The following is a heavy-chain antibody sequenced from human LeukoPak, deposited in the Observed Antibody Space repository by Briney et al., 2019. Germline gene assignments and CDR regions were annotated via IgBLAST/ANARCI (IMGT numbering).Heavy chain of an antibody. J-gene: IGHJ6*02. CDR2: IWYDGSNE. CDR1: GFTFRGHG. Sequence: GGSLRLSCVASGFTFRGHGMHWVRQAPGKGLEWVAVIWYDGSNEYFADSVKGRFTISRDNSKNILYLQMNSLRAEDTAVYYCARDIASTRMDVWGQGTTVSVSS. CDR3: ARDIASTRMDV. V-gene: IGHV3-33*01. D-gene: IGHD2-15*01.